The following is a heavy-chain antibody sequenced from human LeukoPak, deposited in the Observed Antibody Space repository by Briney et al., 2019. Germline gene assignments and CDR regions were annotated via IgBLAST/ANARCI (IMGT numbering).Heavy chain of an antibody. CDR3: ARDFLVVVPLDS. V-gene: IGHV3-48*01. D-gene: IGHD3-22*01. CDR2: INSGSSII. Sequence: PGGSLRLSCAASGFTFSSYWMHWVRQAPGKGLEWISYINSGSSIIHYADTVKGRFTISRDNAKSSLYLQMNSLRSEDTAVYYCARDFLVVVPLDSWGQGTLVTVSS. J-gene: IGHJ4*02. CDR1: GFTFSSYW.